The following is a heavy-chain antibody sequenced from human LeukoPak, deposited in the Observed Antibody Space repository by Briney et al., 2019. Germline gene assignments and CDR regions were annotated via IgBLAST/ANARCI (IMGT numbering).Heavy chain of an antibody. Sequence: ASVKVSCKASGGTFSSYAISWVRQAPGQGLEWMGWISAYNGNTNYAQKLQGRVTMTTDTSTSTAYMELRSLRSDDTAVYYCARDCGSYLACDWGQGTLVTVSS. J-gene: IGHJ4*02. CDR1: GGTFSSYA. V-gene: IGHV1-18*01. CDR3: ARDCGSYLACD. D-gene: IGHD1-26*01. CDR2: ISAYNGNT.